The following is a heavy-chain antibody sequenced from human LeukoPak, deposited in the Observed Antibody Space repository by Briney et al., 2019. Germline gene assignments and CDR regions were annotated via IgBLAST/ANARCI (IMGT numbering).Heavy chain of an antibody. CDR1: GFTFSNAW. CDR2: IKSKTDGGTT. D-gene: IGHD3-10*01. V-gene: IGHV3-15*01. CDR3: ATYNYGSFFYGTIRY. J-gene: IGHJ4*02. Sequence: PGGSLRLSCAASGFTFSNAWMSWVRQAPGKGLEWVGRIKSKTDGGTTDYTAPVNGRFSISRDDSLNTLYLQMNTLKAEDTAVYYCATYNYGSFFYGTIRYWGQGTLVTVSS.